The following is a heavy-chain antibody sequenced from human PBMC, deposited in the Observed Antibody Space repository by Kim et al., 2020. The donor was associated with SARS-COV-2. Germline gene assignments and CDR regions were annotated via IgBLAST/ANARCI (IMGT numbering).Heavy chain of an antibody. D-gene: IGHD3-3*01. Sequence: ASVKVSCKASGYTFTGYYMHWVRQAPGQGLEWMGWINPNSGGTNYAQKFQGRVTMTRDTSISTAYMELSRLRSDDTAVYYCARLYLRFLEWLPQRRGGLDDAFDIWGQGTMVTVSS. CDR1: GYTFTGYY. V-gene: IGHV1-2*02. CDR2: INPNSGGT. J-gene: IGHJ3*02. CDR3: ARLYLRFLEWLPQRRGGLDDAFDI.